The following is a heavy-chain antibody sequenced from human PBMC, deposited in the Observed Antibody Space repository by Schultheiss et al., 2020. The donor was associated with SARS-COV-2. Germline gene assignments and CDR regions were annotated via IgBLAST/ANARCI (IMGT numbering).Heavy chain of an antibody. Sequence: GGSLRLSCSASGFTFSRYAMHWVRQAPGKGPEFVSVISNEGSSTKYADSAKGRFTISRDNSKNTLFLQMSSLRTEDTAIYYCVKPGYCNSVTCIYYYDYWGQGTLVTVSS. J-gene: IGHJ4*02. CDR3: VKPGYCNSVTCIYYYDY. D-gene: IGHD2-2*03. CDR2: ISNEGSST. CDR1: GFTFSRYA. V-gene: IGHV3-64D*06.